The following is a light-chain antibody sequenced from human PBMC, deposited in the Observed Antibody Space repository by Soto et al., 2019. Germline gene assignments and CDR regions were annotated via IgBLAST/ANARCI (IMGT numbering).Light chain of an antibody. CDR3: KQHGSSPFL. J-gene: IGKJ3*01. V-gene: IGKV3-20*01. Sequence: EVVLTQSPGTLSLSPGERATLSCRASQSVTSTYLAWYQQKPGQAPRLLIYGASTRATGIPDRFSASGSGTTFTPTTSSLEPEDFSFFYGKQHGSSPFLFAPGTKGNIK. CDR2: GAS. CDR1: QSVTSTY.